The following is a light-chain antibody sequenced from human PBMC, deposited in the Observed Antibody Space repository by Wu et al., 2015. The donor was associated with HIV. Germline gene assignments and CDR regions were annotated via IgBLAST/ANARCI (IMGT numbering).Light chain of an antibody. V-gene: IGKV1-27*01. J-gene: IGKJ1*01. CDR1: HDISNY. Sequence: DIQMTQSPSSLSASVGDTVTITCRASHDISNYLAWYQQKPGKAPKLLIFAASTLQSGVPSRLSGSGSGTDFTLTINSLLPEDVATYYCQKYDDAPWTFGQGPRVE. CDR2: AAS. CDR3: QKYDDAPWT.